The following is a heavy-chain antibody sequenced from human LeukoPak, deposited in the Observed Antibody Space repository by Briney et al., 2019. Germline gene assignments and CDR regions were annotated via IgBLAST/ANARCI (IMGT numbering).Heavy chain of an antibody. J-gene: IGHJ5*02. V-gene: IGHV4-39*07. CDR3: ARVSWELPLINWFDP. CDR1: GGSISSSSYY. CDR2: IYYSGST. D-gene: IGHD1-26*01. Sequence: SETLSLTCTVSGGSISSSSYYWGWIRQPPGKGLEWIGSIYYSGSTYYNPSLRSRVTISVGTSKNQFSLKLSSVTAADTAVYYCARVSWELPLINWFDPWGQGTLVTVSS.